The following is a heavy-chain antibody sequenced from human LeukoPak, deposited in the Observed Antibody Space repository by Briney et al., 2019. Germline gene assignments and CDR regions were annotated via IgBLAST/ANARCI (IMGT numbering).Heavy chain of an antibody. V-gene: IGHV3-11*04. CDR3: ARVRSGYYHDAFDI. CDR2: ISSSGSTI. Sequence: PGGSLRLSCAAFGFTFSDYYMSWIRQAPGKGLEWVSYISSSGSTIYYADFVKGRFTISRDNAKNSLHLQMNSLRVEDTAVYYCARVRSGYYHDAFDIWGQGTMVTVSS. D-gene: IGHD3-22*01. J-gene: IGHJ3*02. CDR1: GFTFSDYY.